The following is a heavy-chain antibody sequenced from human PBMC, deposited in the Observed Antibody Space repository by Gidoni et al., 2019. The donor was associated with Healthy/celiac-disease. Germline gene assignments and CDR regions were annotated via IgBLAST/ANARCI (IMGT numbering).Heavy chain of an antibody. J-gene: IGHJ3*02. Sequence: EVQLLESGGGLVQPGGSLRLSCAASGFTFSSYAMSWVRQASGKGLESVSGISGIGGSTYYADSVKGRFTISRDNSKNTLYLKMNSLRAEDTAVYYCAKRNELDYYDSSGYWYAFDIWGQGTMVTVSS. V-gene: IGHV3-23*01. CDR1: GFTFSSYA. CDR2: ISGIGGST. D-gene: IGHD3-22*01. CDR3: AKRNELDYYDSSGYWYAFDI.